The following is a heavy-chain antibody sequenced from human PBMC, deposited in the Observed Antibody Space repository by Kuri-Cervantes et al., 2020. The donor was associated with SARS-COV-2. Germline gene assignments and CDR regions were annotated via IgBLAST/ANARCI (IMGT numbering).Heavy chain of an antibody. Sequence: SETLSLTCTVSGGSISSHYWSWIRQPPGKGLEWIGYIYYSGSTNYNPSLKSRVTISVDTSKNQFSLKLSSVTAADTAVYYCAREDSSSWLYSYDYWGQGTLVTVSS. CDR1: GGSISSHY. V-gene: IGHV4-59*11. D-gene: IGHD6-13*01. CDR2: IYYSGST. CDR3: AREDSSSWLYSYDY. J-gene: IGHJ4*02.